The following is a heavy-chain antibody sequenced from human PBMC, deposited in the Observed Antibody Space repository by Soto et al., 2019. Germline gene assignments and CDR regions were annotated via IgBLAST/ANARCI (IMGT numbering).Heavy chain of an antibody. V-gene: IGHV3-23*01. CDR1: GFTFSSYA. D-gene: IGHD3-10*01. J-gene: IGHJ6*02. CDR2: VSAGGDMT. Sequence: DVQLLESGGHLVQPGGSLRLSCAASGFTFSSYAMSWVRQAPGKGLEWFSSVSAGGDMTYYSDSVKGRFTISRDNSNNALFLQMNSLRIEDTALYYCARGDRGGSGSPASYYYSGLGVWGQGTTVTVS. CDR3: ARGDRGGSGSPASYYYSGLGV.